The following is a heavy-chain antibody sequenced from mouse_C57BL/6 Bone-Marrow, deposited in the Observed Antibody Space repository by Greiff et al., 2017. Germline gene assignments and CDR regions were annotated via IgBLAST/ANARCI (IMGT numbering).Heavy chain of an antibody. V-gene: IGHV3-8*01. CDR3: ARCRNFRGYFDV. CDR1: GYSITSDY. CDR2: ISYIGST. Sequence: EVQLQQSGPGLAKPSQTLSLTCSVTGYSITSDYWNWIRKFPGNKLEYMGYISYIGSTYYNPSLKSRIPITRDTSKNQYYLQLKSVTTEDTATYYCARCRNFRGYFDVWGTGTTVTVSS. J-gene: IGHJ1*03.